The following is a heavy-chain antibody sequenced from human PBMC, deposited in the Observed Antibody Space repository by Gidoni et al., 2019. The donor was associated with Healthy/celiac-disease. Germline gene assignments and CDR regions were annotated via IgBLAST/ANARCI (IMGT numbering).Heavy chain of an antibody. CDR3: ARGAVVTPALDY. CDR1: GFTFSSYG. J-gene: IGHJ4*02. Sequence: QVQLVESGGGVVQPGRSLRLSCAASGFTFSSYGRHWVRQAPGKGLEWVAVIWYDGSNKYYADSVKGRFTISRDNSKNTLYLQMNSLRAEDTAVYYCARGAVVTPALDYWGQGTLVTVSS. CDR2: IWYDGSNK. D-gene: IGHD2-21*02. V-gene: IGHV3-33*01.